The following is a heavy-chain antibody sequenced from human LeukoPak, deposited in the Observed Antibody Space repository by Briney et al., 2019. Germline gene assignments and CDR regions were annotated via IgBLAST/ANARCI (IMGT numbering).Heavy chain of an antibody. CDR2: INSDGTST. CDR3: LRSYCTTSNCYGWFDP. CDR1: GFIFGNQW. Sequence: GGSLRLSCVASGFIFGNQWMHWVRQAPGKGLVWVSRINSDGTSTSYADSVKGRFTISRDNAKNTLSLQMNSLRDEDTAVYYCLRSYCTTSNCYGWFDPWGQGTLVTVSS. J-gene: IGHJ5*02. D-gene: IGHD2-2*01. V-gene: IGHV3-74*01.